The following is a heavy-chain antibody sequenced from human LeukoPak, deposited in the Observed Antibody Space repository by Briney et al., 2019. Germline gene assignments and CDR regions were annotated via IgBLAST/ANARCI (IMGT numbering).Heavy chain of an antibody. Sequence: SETLSLTCAVYGGSFSGYYWSWIRQPPGKGLEWIGEINHSGSTNYNPSLKSRVTISVDTSKNQFSLKLSSVTAADTAVYYCARGLIYYDSSGYYFSRSYPFDYWAREPWSPSPQ. CDR3: ARGLIYYDSSGYYFSRSYPFDY. CDR2: INHSGST. D-gene: IGHD3-22*01. J-gene: IGHJ4*02. V-gene: IGHV4-34*01. CDR1: GGSFSGYY.